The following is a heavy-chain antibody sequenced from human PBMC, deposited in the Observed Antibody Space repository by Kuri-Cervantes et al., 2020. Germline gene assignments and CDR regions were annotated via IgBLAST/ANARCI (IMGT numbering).Heavy chain of an antibody. V-gene: IGHV1-3*01. CDR2: INAGNGNT. J-gene: IGHJ5*02. Sequence: ASVKVSCKASGYTFTSYYMHWVRQAPGQRLEWMGWINAGNGNTKYSQKFQGRVTITRDTSASTAYMELSSLRSEDTAVYYCASSEDGRIYNWFDPWGQGTLVTVSS. CDR3: ASSEDGRIYNWFDP. CDR1: GYTFTSYY. D-gene: IGHD1-14*01.